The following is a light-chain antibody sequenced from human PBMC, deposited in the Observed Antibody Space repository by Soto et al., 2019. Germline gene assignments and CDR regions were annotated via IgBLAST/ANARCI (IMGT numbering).Light chain of an antibody. J-gene: IGKJ1*01. V-gene: IGKV3-15*01. CDR1: QSIATR. Sequence: EIVMTQSPATLSVSPGDSVTLSCRASQSIATRLAWYQQKPGQAPSLLIYSTSIRATGIPARFSGSGSGTEFTLTISSLQSEDFAIYYCQQYHDWRTFGQGTKVDIK. CDR3: QQYHDWRT. CDR2: STS.